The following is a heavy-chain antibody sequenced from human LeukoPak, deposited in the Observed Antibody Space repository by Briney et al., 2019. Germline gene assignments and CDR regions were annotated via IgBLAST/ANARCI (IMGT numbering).Heavy chain of an antibody. J-gene: IGHJ5*02. CDR1: GFTFSDHW. Sequence: PGGSLRLSCAASGFTFSDHWMHWVRQVPGKGLVWVSHVNNDGSGTTYADSVKGRFTISRDNARNALYLQMNSLRAEDSAVYYCVRGAPNSRFDPWGQGTLVTVSS. CDR3: VRGAPNSRFDP. V-gene: IGHV3-74*03. CDR2: VNNDGSGT. D-gene: IGHD2/OR15-2a*01.